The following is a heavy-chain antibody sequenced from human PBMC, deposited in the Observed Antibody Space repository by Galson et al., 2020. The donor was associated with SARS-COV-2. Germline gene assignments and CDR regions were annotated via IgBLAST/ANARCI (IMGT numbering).Heavy chain of an antibody. V-gene: IGHV3-30*02. CDR1: GFTFSSYG. D-gene: IGHD3-10*01. J-gene: IGHJ6*02. CDR3: AKGAWSVWFGELLTENYGMDV. CDR2: IRYDGSNK. Sequence: GGSLRLSCAASGFTFSSYGMHWVRQAPGKGLEWVAFIRYDGSNKYYADSVKGRFTISRDNSKNTLYLQMNSLRAEDTAVYYCAKGAWSVWFGELLTENYGMDVWGQGTTVTVSS.